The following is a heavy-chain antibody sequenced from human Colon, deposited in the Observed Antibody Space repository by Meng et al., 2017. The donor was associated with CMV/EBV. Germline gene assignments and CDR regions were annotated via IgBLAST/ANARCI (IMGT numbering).Heavy chain of an antibody. D-gene: IGHD5-12*01. CDR1: NGSITSGGYY. V-gene: IGHV4-31*03. J-gene: IGHJ4*02. CDR3: ARDSGYGHFDY. CDR2: MYYTGST. Sequence: QVHLQESGPGLVKPSQTLSLSCTVSNGSITSGGYYWSWIRHVPGKGLEWIGYMYYTGSTFYHPSRKSRTTISVSTSDNQFSLKLTSMTAADTAVYYCARDSGYGHFDYWGQGVLVTVSS.